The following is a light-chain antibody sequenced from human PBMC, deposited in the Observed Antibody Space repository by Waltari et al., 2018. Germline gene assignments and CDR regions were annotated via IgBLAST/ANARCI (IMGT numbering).Light chain of an antibody. J-gene: IGKJ2*03. CDR2: KAS. CDR3: QQYNTYSS. CDR1: QSISNY. Sequence: DLQMTQFPSTLSTSVGDTITITCRASQSISNYLAWYQQKPGKAPKLLIYKASSSGSGVPSRFSGSGSGTEFTLTISSLQPDDFATYYCQQYNTYSSFGQGTKLEIK. V-gene: IGKV1-5*03.